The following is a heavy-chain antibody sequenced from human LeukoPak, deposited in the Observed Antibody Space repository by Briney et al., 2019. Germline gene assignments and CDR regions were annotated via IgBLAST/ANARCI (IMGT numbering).Heavy chain of an antibody. Sequence: KPSETLSLTCSVSGGSISSSSYYWGWIRQPPGKGLEWIGSIYYSGTTYYNPSLKSRVTISVDTSKNQFSLKLSSVSAADTAVYYCARLTGPISPYSNYLYYWGQGALVTVPS. CDR2: IYYSGTT. J-gene: IGHJ4*02. V-gene: IGHV4-39*01. CDR3: ARLTGPISPYSNYLYY. D-gene: IGHD4-11*01. CDR1: GGSISSSSYY.